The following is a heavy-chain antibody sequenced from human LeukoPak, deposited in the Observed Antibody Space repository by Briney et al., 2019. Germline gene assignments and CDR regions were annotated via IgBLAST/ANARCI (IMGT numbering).Heavy chain of an antibody. Sequence: PGGSLRLSCAASGFTFSSYSMSWVRQAPGKRLEWVSGISGSGSPTYYADSMKGRFTISRDNSKNTLYLQMNSLRAEDTAIYYCVKLGSSWSTLDYWGQGTLVTVSS. V-gene: IGHV3-23*01. CDR2: ISGSGSPT. CDR3: VKLGSSWSTLDY. D-gene: IGHD6-13*01. CDR1: GFTFSSYS. J-gene: IGHJ4*02.